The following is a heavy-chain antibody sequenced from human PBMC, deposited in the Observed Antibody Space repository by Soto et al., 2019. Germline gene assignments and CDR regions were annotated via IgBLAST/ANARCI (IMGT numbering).Heavy chain of an antibody. CDR3: ARGVGAYYFDY. Sequence: QVQLVQSGAEVKKPGSSVKVSCKASGGTFSTYAITWVRQAPGQGLEWLGGIIPIFGTTAYARKFQGRVTITAAESTSTVCIELSSLTSEDTAVYYCARGVGAYYFDYWGQGTLVTVSS. J-gene: IGHJ4*02. CDR1: GGTFSTYA. V-gene: IGHV1-69*01. CDR2: IIPIFGTT. D-gene: IGHD1-26*01.